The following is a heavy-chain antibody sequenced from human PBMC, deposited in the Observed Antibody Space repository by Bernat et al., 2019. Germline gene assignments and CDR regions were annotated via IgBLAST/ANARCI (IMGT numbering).Heavy chain of an antibody. CDR2: IYYTGST. CDR3: ARVRGGGDYYYYMDV. D-gene: IGHD3-10*01. Sequence: QVQLEESGPGLVKPSQTLSLTCTVSRGSISSNSYFWSWIRQHPAKGLEWIGHIYYTGSTYYNPSLESQATISVDTSKNQFSLKLCSVTAADTALYYCARVRGGGDYYYYMDVWGKGTTVTVSS. CDR1: RGSISSNSYF. V-gene: IGHV4-31*01. J-gene: IGHJ6*03.